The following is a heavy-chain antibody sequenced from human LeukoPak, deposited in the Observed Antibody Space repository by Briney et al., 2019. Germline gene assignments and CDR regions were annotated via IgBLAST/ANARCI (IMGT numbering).Heavy chain of an antibody. Sequence: ASVKVSCKASGYTFTSYDINWVRQATGQGLEWMGWMNPNSGNTGYAQKFQGRVTMTRNTPISTAYMELSSLRSEDTAVYYCARRPSKYYDILTGYYRSEFDYWGQGTLVTVSS. D-gene: IGHD3-9*01. J-gene: IGHJ4*02. CDR3: ARRPSKYYDILTGYYRSEFDY. CDR1: GYTFTSYD. V-gene: IGHV1-8*01. CDR2: MNPNSGNT.